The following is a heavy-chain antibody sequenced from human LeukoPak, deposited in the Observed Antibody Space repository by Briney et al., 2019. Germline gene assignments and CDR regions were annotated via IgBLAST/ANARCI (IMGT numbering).Heavy chain of an antibody. CDR3: AITHYDPAGSPNFDS. D-gene: IGHD3-22*01. V-gene: IGHV3-30*03. Sequence: GGSLRLSCVVSGFTFSAYEIHWVRQTPGKGLEWVAIISGDGNNKYYADSVKGRFTISRDNSKNTLYLQMNSLRTEDTALYYCAITHYDPAGSPNFDSWGQGTLVTVSS. J-gene: IGHJ4*02. CDR1: GFTFSAYE. CDR2: ISGDGNNK.